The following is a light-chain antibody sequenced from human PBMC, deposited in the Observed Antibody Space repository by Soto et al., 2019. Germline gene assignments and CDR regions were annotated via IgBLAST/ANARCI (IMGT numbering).Light chain of an antibody. Sequence: EIVSTQSPATLSLSPGERATLSFRASQSVSSYLAWYQQKPGQAPRLLIYDASNRATGIPARFSGSGSGTDFTLTISRLEPEDFAVYYCQQYGSSRLTFGGGTKVDIK. V-gene: IGKV3-20*01. CDR3: QQYGSSRLT. CDR2: DAS. CDR1: QSVSSY. J-gene: IGKJ4*01.